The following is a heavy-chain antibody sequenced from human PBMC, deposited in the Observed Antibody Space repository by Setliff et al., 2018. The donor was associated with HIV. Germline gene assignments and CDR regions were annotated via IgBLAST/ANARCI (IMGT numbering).Heavy chain of an antibody. CDR1: GYSFSDYG. D-gene: IGHD3-3*01. J-gene: IGHJ5*02. V-gene: IGHV1-18*01. CDR2: ISRNNGNT. CDR3: ARDPTAPSVTLFGVVGGTYWFDP. Sequence: GASVKVSCKTSGYSFSDYGVSWVRQAPGQGLEWMGWISRNNGNTNYAQKFQDRVTMTTDTSTSTAYLDLRSLRSDDTAVYYCARDPTAPSVTLFGVVGGTYWFDPWGQGTLVTVSS.